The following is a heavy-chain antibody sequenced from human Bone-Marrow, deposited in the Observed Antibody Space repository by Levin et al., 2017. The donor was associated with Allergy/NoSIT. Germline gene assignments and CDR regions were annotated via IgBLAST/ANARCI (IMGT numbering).Heavy chain of an antibody. J-gene: IGHJ4*02. V-gene: IGHV3-9*01. CDR1: GFTFDDYA. CDR2: ISWNSGSI. D-gene: IGHD6-19*01. CDR3: AKDQRDSSGWAPYDY. Sequence: SLKISCAASGFTFDDYAMHWVRQAPGKGLEWVSGISWNSGSIGYADSVKGRFTISRDNAKNSLYLQMNSLRAEDTALYYCAKDQRDSSGWAPYDYWGQGTLVTVSS.